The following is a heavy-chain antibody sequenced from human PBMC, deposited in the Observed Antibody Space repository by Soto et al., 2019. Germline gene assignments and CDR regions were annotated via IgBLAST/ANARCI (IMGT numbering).Heavy chain of an antibody. J-gene: IGHJ3*02. Sequence: QVQLVQSGAEVKKPGASVKVSCKASGYTFTSYYMHWVRQAPGQGLEWMGIINPSGGSTSYAQKFQGRVTMTRDTSTSTVYMELSSLRSEDTAVYYCARPAAYSSGWYFSLGAFDIWGQGTMVTVSS. CDR3: ARPAAYSSGWYFSLGAFDI. D-gene: IGHD6-19*01. CDR2: INPSGGST. CDR1: GYTFTSYY. V-gene: IGHV1-46*01.